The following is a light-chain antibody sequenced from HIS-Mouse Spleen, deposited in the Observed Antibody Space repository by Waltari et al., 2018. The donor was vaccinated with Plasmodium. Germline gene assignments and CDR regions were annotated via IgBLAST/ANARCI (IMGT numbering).Light chain of an antibody. J-gene: IGLJ3*02. CDR1: NIGSKT. Sequence: SYELTQPLPVSVALGQTARITCGGNNIGSKTVHWNPQKPGQAPGLVIYRDSNRPSGIPERVSGSNSGNTATLTISRAQAGDEADYYCQVWDSSTVFGGGTKLTVL. CDR3: QVWDSSTV. V-gene: IGLV3-9*01. CDR2: RDS.